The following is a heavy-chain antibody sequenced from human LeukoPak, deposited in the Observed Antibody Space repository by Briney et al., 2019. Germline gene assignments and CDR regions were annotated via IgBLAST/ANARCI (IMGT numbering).Heavy chain of an antibody. CDR1: GDSVSSNSAA. J-gene: IGHJ6*02. V-gene: IGHV6-1*01. CDR2: TYYRSKWYN. Sequence: PSQTLSLTCAISGDSVSSNSAAWNWIRQSPSRGLEWLGRTYYRSKWYNDYAVSVKSRITINPDTSKNQFSLQLNSVTPEDTAVYYCARDPGYSGSYWEGNYYYGMDVWGQGTTVTVSS. CDR3: ARDPGYSGSYWEGNYYYGMDV. D-gene: IGHD1-26*01.